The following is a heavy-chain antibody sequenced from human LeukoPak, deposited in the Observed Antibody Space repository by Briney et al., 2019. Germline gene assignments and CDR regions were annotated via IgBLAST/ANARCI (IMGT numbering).Heavy chain of an antibody. V-gene: IGHV3-23*01. Sequence: PGGSLRLSCAASGFTFSNFAMSWVRQTPGKGLEWVSVMSDDGDSTHYADSVKGRFTISRDISKNTLYVQMNSLRAEDAAVYYCAKDKGWGYSSYDYYGMDVWGQGTTVTVSS. D-gene: IGHD1-26*01. CDR2: MSDDGDST. J-gene: IGHJ6*02. CDR3: AKDKGWGYSSYDYYGMDV. CDR1: GFTFSNFA.